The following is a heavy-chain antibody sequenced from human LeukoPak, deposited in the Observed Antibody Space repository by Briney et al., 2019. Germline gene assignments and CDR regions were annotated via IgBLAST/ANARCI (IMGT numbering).Heavy chain of an antibody. Sequence: SQTLSLTCTVSGGSISSGDYYWSWIRQPPGKGLEWITYMYYSGSTYYNPSLKSRVTMSADTSKNQLSLKLSSVTAADTAVYYCARLYYYDSRIDPWGQGILVTVSS. CDR3: ARLYYYDSRIDP. J-gene: IGHJ5*02. D-gene: IGHD3-22*01. CDR2: MYYSGST. V-gene: IGHV4-30-4*01. CDR1: GGSISSGDYY.